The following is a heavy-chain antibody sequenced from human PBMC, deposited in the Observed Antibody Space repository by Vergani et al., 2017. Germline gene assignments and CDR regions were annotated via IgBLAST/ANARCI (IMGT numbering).Heavy chain of an antibody. CDR2: IDPSDSYS. D-gene: IGHD6-13*01. CDR1: GYSFTSYW. CDR3: AIPLALAAAGTGDAFDI. V-gene: IGHV5-10-1*01. J-gene: IGHJ3*02. Sequence: EVQLVQSGAEVKKPGESLRISCKGSGYSFTSYWISWVRQMPGKGLEWMGRIDPSDSYSNYRPSFQGHVTISAYKSISTAYLQWSSLKASDTAMYYCAIPLALAAAGTGDAFDIWGQGTMVTVSS.